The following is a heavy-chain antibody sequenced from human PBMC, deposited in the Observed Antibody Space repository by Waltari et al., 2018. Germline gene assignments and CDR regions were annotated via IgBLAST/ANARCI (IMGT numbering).Heavy chain of an antibody. Sequence: QLQLQESGPGLVKPSESLSLTCTVSGCSISSSCYSWGWIRQPPGKWLEWIGSIYYSGSTYYNPSLKSRVTISVDTSKNQFSLKLSSVTAADTAVYYCAAARPDDAFDIWGQGTMVTVSS. CDR3: AAARPDDAFDI. D-gene: IGHD6-6*01. V-gene: IGHV4-39*07. CDR2: IYYSGST. CDR1: GCSISSSCYS. J-gene: IGHJ3*02.